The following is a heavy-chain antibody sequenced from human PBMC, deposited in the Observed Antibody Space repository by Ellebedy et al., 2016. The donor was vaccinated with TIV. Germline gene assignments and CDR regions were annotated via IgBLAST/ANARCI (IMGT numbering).Heavy chain of an antibody. CDR3: VTDLEDGNYVRFFDL. Sequence: AASVKVSCKVSGYTLTELSIHWVRQAPGKGLEWMGGFDPEDGETIYAQEVQGRVTMTEDTSTDTAYMELSSLRYEDTAVYCCVTDLEDGNYVRFFDLWGRGTLVTVSS. J-gene: IGHJ2*01. D-gene: IGHD3-16*01. CDR2: FDPEDGET. CDR1: GYTLTELS. V-gene: IGHV1-24*01.